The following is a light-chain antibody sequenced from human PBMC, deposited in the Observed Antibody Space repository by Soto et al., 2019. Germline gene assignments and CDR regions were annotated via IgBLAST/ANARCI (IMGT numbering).Light chain of an antibody. CDR2: GAS. CDR3: QQYGSSLWT. CDR1: HSVSSSY. J-gene: IGKJ1*01. Sequence: EIVLTPSPGTLSLSPGERATLSCRASHSVSSSYLAWYQQKPGQAPRLIIYGASSMATGIPDRFSGSGSGTDFTLTISRLEPEDIAVYYCQQYGSSLWTFFQGTKVKIK. V-gene: IGKV3-20*01.